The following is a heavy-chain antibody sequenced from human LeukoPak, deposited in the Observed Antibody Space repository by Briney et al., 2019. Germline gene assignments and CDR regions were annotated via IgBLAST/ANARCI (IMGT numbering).Heavy chain of an antibody. CDR3: ARAPRSELRYFDWLLSWFDP. Sequence: PSQTLSLTCTVSGASISRGGYYWSWLRQHPGKGLEWIGYIYYSGSTYYNPSLKSRVTISVDTSKNQFSLKLSPVTAADTAVYYCARAPRSELRYFDWLLSWFDPWGQGTLVTVSS. V-gene: IGHV4-31*03. CDR2: IYYSGST. J-gene: IGHJ5*02. CDR1: GASISRGGYY. D-gene: IGHD3-9*01.